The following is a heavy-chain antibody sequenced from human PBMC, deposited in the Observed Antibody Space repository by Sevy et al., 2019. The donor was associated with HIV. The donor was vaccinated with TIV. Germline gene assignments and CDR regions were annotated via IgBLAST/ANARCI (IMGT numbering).Heavy chain of an antibody. CDR2: ISSSGSTI. CDR3: ARVVLGTTDY. V-gene: IGHV3-48*03. CDR1: GFTFSSYE. J-gene: IGHJ4*02. D-gene: IGHD4-4*01. Sequence: GGSLRLSCAASGFTFSSYEMNWVRQAPGKGLEWVSYISSSGSTIYYADSVKGRFTISRDNAKNSLYLQMNSLRAEDTAVYYCARVVLGTTDYWGQGTLVTVSS.